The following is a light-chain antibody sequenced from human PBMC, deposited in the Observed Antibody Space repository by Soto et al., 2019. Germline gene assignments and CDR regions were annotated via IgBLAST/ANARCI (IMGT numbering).Light chain of an antibody. CDR2: KAS. V-gene: IGKV1-5*03. CDR3: QQYDAYPWT. CDR1: QSVGSW. J-gene: IGKJ2*02. Sequence: DIQMTQSLSTLSAFVGDRVTITFRASQSVGSWLAWYQQKPGKAPKYLIYKASILESGVPSRFSGSGSGTEFTLTISSLQPDDFATYYCQQYDAYPWTFGQGTKLDFK.